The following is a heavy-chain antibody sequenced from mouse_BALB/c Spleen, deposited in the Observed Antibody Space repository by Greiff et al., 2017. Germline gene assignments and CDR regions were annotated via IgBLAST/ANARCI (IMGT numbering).Heavy chain of an antibody. V-gene: IGHV1S137*01. CDR1: GYTFTDYA. CDR3: ARDYYGNYGFAY. D-gene: IGHD2-1*01. Sequence: QVQLKQSGAELVRPGVSVKISCKGSGYTFTDYAMHWVKQSHAKSLEWIGVISTYYGDASYNQKFKGKATMTVDKSSSTAYMELARLTSEDSAIYYCARDYYGNYGFAYWGQGTLVTVSA. J-gene: IGHJ3*01. CDR2: ISTYYGDA.